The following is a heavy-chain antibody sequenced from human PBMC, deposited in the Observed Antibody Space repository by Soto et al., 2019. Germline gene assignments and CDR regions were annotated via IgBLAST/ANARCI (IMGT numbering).Heavy chain of an antibody. V-gene: IGHV3-23*01. D-gene: IGHD3-3*01. CDR2: ITYDGVST. CDR3: ARSLLEWPIRFDY. Sequence: GGSLRLSCAPSGVTFSGYALSWVRQAPGKGLEWVSYITYDGVSTYYADSVKGRFTISRDNAKNSLYLQMNSLRAEDAAVYYCARSLLEWPIRFDYWGQGTLVTAPQ. CDR1: GVTFSGYA. J-gene: IGHJ4*02.